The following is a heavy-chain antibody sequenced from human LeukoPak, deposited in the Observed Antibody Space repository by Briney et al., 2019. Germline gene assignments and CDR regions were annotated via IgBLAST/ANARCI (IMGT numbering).Heavy chain of an antibody. J-gene: IGHJ4*02. V-gene: IGHV4-59*01. CDR1: GGSISSYY. Sequence: PSETLSLTCTVSGGSISSYYWSWIRQPPGKGLEWIGYIYYSGSTNYNPSLKSRVTISVDTSKNQFSLKLSSVTAADTAVYYCARVWGFVEQWLVLDYWGQGTLVTVSS. D-gene: IGHD6-19*01. CDR3: ARVWGFVEQWLVLDY. CDR2: IYYSGST.